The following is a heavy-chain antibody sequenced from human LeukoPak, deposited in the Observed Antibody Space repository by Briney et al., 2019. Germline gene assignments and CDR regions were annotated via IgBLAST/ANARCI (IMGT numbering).Heavy chain of an antibody. J-gene: IGHJ5*02. V-gene: IGHV4-34*01. CDR2: INHSGST. CDR3: ARGSPNWFDP. Sequence: PSETLSLTCAVYGGSFSGYYWSWIRQPPGKGLEWIGEINHSGSTNYNPSLKSRVTISVDTSKNQFSLKLSSVTAADTAVYYCARGSPNWFDPWGQGTLATVSS. CDR1: GGSFSGYY.